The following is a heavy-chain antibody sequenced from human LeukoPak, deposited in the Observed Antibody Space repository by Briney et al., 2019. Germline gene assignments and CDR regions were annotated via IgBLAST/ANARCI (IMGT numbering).Heavy chain of an antibody. Sequence: KPSETLSLTCAVYGGSFSGYYWSWIRQPPGKGLEWIGEINHSGSTNYNPSLKSRVTISVDMSKNQFSLKLSSETAADTAVYYCARYYDFWSGYPYYYYGMDVWGQGTTVTVSS. D-gene: IGHD3-3*01. V-gene: IGHV4-34*01. CDR3: ARYYDFWSGYPYYYYGMDV. J-gene: IGHJ6*02. CDR1: GGSFSGYY. CDR2: INHSGST.